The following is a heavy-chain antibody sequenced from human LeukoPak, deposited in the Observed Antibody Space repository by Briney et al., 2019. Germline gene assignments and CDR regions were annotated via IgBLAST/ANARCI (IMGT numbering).Heavy chain of an antibody. Sequence: SQTLSLTCAVSGGSISSGGYSWSWIRQPPGKGREWIGYIYHSGSTYYNPSLKSRVTISVDRSKNQFSLKLSSVTAADTAVCYCARGSRYSSSWSSSYYYYGMDVWGQGTTVTVSS. D-gene: IGHD6-13*01. CDR1: GGSISSGGYS. CDR3: ARGSRYSSSWSSSYYYYGMDV. V-gene: IGHV4-30-2*01. J-gene: IGHJ6*02. CDR2: IYHSGST.